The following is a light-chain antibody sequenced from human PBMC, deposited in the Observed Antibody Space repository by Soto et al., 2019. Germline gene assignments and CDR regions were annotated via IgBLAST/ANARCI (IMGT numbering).Light chain of an antibody. CDR2: KTS. J-gene: IGKJ2*01. Sequence: DIQMTQSPSTLSASVGDRVTITCRASQSIDNWLAWYQEKPGKAPKLLIYKTSTLASGVPSRFSGSASGTEFTLTISSLQPDDFATYYCQQYYTMYTFGRWTRLEI. CDR3: QQYYTMYT. CDR1: QSIDNW. V-gene: IGKV1-5*03.